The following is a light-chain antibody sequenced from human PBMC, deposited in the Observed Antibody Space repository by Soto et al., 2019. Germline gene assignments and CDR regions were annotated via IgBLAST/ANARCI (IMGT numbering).Light chain of an antibody. CDR2: LGS. CDR3: MQALQTPWT. V-gene: IGKV2-28*01. CDR1: QSLLHSNGYNY. Sequence: DIVMTQSPLSLPVTPGEPASISCRSGQSLLHSNGYNYLDWYLQKPGQSPQLLIYLGSNRASGVPDRFSGSGSGTDFTLNISRVEAEDVGVYYCMQALQTPWTFGQGTKVDIK. J-gene: IGKJ1*01.